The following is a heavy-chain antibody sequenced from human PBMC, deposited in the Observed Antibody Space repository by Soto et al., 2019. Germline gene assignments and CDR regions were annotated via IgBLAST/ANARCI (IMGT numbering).Heavy chain of an antibody. CDR1: GYTFTSYG. Sequence: QVQLVQSGAEVKKPGASVKVSCKASGYTFTSYGISWVRQAPGQGLEGIGWISAYNGNTNYAQQLQVRVTMTTTTTASTAYIVLMSLISDDTAVHHCAREINFSESDFLSGALHYFYGMDVWRQGTAVTVSS. CDR2: ISAYNGNT. CDR3: AREINFSESDFLSGALHYFYGMDV. V-gene: IGHV1-18*04. J-gene: IGHJ6*01. D-gene: IGHD3-3*01.